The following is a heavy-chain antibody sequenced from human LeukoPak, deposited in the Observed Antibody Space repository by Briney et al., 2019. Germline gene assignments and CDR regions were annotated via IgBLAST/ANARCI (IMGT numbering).Heavy chain of an antibody. CDR1: GSIVINYW. V-gene: IGHV5-51*01. CDR2: IYPGESDT. J-gene: IGHJ6*03. D-gene: IGHD2-2*01. Sequence: GESLQISCKGSGSIVINYWIGWGRQVPGKGLEWMGIIYPGESDTRYNPSFQGQVTISADKSISTANLQWSSLKASDTAMYYCAVGRYCSSTSCPSTYYYYYMDVWGKGTTVTVSS. CDR3: AVGRYCSSTSCPSTYYYYYMDV.